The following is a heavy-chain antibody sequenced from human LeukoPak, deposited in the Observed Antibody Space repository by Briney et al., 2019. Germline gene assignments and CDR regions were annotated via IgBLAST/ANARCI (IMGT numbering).Heavy chain of an antibody. V-gene: IGHV4-61*02. J-gene: IGHJ5*02. CDR3: ARDHHPGSEAGNWFDP. D-gene: IGHD3-10*01. CDR1: GGSISSGSYY. Sequence: SETLSLTCTVSGGSISSGSYYWSWIRRPAGKGLEWIGRIYTSGSTNYNPSLKSRVTISVDTSKNQFSLKLSSVTAADTAVYYCARDHHPGSEAGNWFDPWGQGTLVTVSS. CDR2: IYTSGST.